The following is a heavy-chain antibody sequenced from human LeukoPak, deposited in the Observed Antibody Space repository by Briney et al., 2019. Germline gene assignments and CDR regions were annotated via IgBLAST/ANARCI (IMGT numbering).Heavy chain of an antibody. J-gene: IGHJ4*02. V-gene: IGHV3-23*01. CDR1: GFTFSSYA. CDR3: AKKGEYYDSSGYYLYYFDY. CDR2: ISGSGGST. D-gene: IGHD3-22*01. Sequence: GGSLRLSCAASGFTFSSYAMSWVRQAPGKGLEWVSAISGSGGSTYYADSVKGRFTISRDNSKNTLYLQMNSLRAEDTAVYYCAKKGEYYDSSGYYLYYFDYWGQGTLVTVSS.